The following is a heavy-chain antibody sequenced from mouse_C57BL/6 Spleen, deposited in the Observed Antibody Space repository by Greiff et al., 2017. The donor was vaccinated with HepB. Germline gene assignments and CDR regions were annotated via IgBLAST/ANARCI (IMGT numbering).Heavy chain of an antibody. CDR3: ARGHYYGSLYFDY. V-gene: IGHV5-4*03. CDR2: ISDGGSYT. J-gene: IGHJ2*01. D-gene: IGHD1-1*01. CDR1: GFTFSSYA. Sequence: DVMLVESGGGLVKPGGSLKLSCAASGFTFSSYAMSWVRQTPEKRLEWVATISDGGSYTYYPDNVKGRFTISRDNAKNNLYLQMSHLKSEDTAMYYCARGHYYGSLYFDYWGQGTTLTVSS.